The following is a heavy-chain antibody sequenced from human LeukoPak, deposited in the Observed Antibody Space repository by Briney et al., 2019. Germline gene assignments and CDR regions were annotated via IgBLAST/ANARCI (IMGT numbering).Heavy chain of an antibody. CDR3: TVVVVLGGWFDP. CDR2: IKSKTDGGTT. Sequence: PGGSLRLSCAVSGSIFANAWMSWVRQAPGKGLEWVGRIKSKTDGGTTDYAAPVKGRFTISRDDSKNTLYLQMNSLKTEDTAVYYCTVVVVLGGWFDPWGQGTLVTVSS. J-gene: IGHJ5*02. CDR1: GSIFANAW. V-gene: IGHV3-15*01. D-gene: IGHD3-22*01.